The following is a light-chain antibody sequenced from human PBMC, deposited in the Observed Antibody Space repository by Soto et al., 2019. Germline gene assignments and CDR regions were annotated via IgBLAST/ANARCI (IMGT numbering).Light chain of an antibody. Sequence: QSALTQPASVSGSPGQSITISCTGTSSDVGAYNYVSWYQHHPGKAPKLMIYEVTNRPSGVSNRFSGSKSGNTASLTISGLQAEDEADYYCNSYTTNSNRVLGTGTKVTV. CDR3: NSYTTNSNRV. CDR2: EVT. V-gene: IGLV2-14*01. CDR1: SSDVGAYNY. J-gene: IGLJ1*01.